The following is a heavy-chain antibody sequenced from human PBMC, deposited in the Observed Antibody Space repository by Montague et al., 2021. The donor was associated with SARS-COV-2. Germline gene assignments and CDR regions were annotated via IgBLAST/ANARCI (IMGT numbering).Heavy chain of an antibody. Sequence: SETLSLTCSVSGGSFDSDNFFWGWIRQPPGKRLEWIGVITNGGRTFDNPSLKSRVTISVHTSRNQLSLILKSVTAADTAVYYCARHGRYGVVHYCPDFWGQGILVTVSS. J-gene: IGHJ4*02. CDR1: GGSFDSDNFF. V-gene: IGHV4-39*01. D-gene: IGHD2-8*01. CDR3: ARHGRYGVVHYCPDF. CDR2: ITNGGRT.